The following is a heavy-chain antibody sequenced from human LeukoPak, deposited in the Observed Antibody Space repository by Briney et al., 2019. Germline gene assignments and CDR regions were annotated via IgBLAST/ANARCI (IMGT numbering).Heavy chain of an antibody. Sequence: GVSLRLSCAASGFTVNSNYMSWVRQAPGKGLEWVSLIYTGGSTYYADSVKGRFTISRDNSKNTLYLQMNSLRPEDTAVYDCARGFGKVAANVFGGYTMDVWGQGTTVTVSS. J-gene: IGHJ6*02. D-gene: IGHD6-6*01. CDR3: ARGFGKVAANVFGGYTMDV. CDR2: IYTGGST. V-gene: IGHV3-66*02. CDR1: GFTVNSNY.